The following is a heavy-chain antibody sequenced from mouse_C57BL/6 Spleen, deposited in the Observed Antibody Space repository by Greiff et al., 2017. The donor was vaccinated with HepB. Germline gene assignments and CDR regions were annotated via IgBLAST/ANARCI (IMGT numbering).Heavy chain of an antibody. CDR2: IYPRSGNT. J-gene: IGHJ2*01. V-gene: IGHV1-81*01. Sequence: VQGVESGAELARPGASVKLSCKASGYTFTSYGISWVKQRTGQGLEWIGEIYPRSGNTYYNEKFKGQATLTADKSSSTAYMELRSLTSEDSAVYFCAKAGSFITTEGYYFDYWGQGTTLTVSS. D-gene: IGHD1-1*01. CDR1: GYTFTSYG. CDR3: AKAGSFITTEGYYFDY.